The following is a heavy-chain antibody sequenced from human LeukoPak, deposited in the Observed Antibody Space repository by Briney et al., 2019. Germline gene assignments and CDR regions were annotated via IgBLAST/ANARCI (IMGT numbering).Heavy chain of an antibody. CDR2: INSDGSST. CDR1: GFTFSSYS. Sequence: PGGSLRLSCAASGFTFSSYSMNWVRQAPGKGLVWVSRINSDGSSTSYADSVKGRFTISRDNAKNTLYLQMNSLRAEDTAVYYCARDYCTNGVCYKDYWGQGTLVTVSS. D-gene: IGHD2-8*01. CDR3: ARDYCTNGVCYKDY. V-gene: IGHV3-74*01. J-gene: IGHJ4*02.